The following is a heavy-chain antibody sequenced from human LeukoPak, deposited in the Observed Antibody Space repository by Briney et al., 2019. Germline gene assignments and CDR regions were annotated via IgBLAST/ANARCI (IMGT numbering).Heavy chain of an antibody. V-gene: IGHV5-51*01. J-gene: IGHJ4*02. CDR2: IYPGDSDI. CDR3: ARRRGGYSAYEY. D-gene: IGHD5-12*01. CDR1: GYTFINNW. Sequence: GEPLKISCKGSGYTFINNWSGWVRQIPGKGLEWMGIIYPGDSDIRYSPSFLGKVTISADQSISTAYLQWSSLKASDTAIYYCARRRGGYSAYEYWGQGTLVTVSS.